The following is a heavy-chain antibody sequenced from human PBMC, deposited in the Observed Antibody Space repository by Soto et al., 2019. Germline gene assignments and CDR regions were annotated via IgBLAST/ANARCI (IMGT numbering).Heavy chain of an antibody. V-gene: IGHV4-59*01. Sequence: PSETLSLTCTVSGGSISSYYWSWIRQPPGKGLEWIGYIYYSGSTNYNPSLKSRVTISVDTSKNQFSLKLSSVTAADTAVYYCARVVDYIWGSYRLGRTFDYWGQGTLVTVSS. D-gene: IGHD3-16*02. CDR1: GGSISSYY. J-gene: IGHJ4*02. CDR3: ARVVDYIWGSYRLGRTFDY. CDR2: IYYSGST.